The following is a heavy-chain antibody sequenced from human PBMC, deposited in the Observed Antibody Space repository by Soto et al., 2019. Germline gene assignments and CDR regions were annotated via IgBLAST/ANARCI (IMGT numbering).Heavy chain of an antibody. CDR3: ARGHSSGWPSPYFDY. CDR2: ISAYNGNT. CDR1: GYTFTSYG. J-gene: IGHJ4*02. V-gene: IGHV1-18*01. Sequence: ASVKVSCKASGYTFTSYGISWVRQAPGQGLEWMGWISAYNGNTNYAQKLQGRVTMTTDTSTSTAYMELRSLRSDDTAVYYCARGHSSGWPSPYFDYWGQGTLVTVSS. D-gene: IGHD6-19*01.